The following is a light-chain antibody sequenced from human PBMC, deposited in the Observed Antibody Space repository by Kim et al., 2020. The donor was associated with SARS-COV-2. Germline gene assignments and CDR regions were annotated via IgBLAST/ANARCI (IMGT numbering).Light chain of an antibody. Sequence: DIQMTQSPSILSASVGDRVTITCRASQSINRWLAWYQQKPGKAPKLLISKASDLEGGVPSRFSGRGSGTEFTLTINTLQPDDLATYSCQEYDSHPYTFGQGTKLEIK. CDR3: QEYDSHPYT. CDR2: KAS. CDR1: QSINRW. V-gene: IGKV1-5*03. J-gene: IGKJ2*01.